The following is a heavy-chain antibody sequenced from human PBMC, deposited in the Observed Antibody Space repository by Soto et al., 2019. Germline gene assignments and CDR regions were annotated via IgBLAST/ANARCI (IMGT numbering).Heavy chain of an antibody. CDR1: GGTFSSYA. CDR3: ARVWRSTTYYYYYYGMDV. Sequence: ASVKVSCKASGGTFSSYAISWVRQAPGQGLEWMGGIIPIFGTANYAQKFQGRVTITADESTSTAYMELSSLRSEDTAVYYCARVWRSTTYYYYYYGMDVWGQGTTVTVSS. CDR2: IIPIFGTA. J-gene: IGHJ6*02. D-gene: IGHD3-16*01. V-gene: IGHV1-69*13.